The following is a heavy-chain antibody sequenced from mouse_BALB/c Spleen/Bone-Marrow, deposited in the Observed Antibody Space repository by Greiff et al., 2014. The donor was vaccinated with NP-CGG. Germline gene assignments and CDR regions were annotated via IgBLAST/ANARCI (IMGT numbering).Heavy chain of an antibody. CDR3: AAYYYGSSQFAY. CDR1: GFNIKDTY. V-gene: IGHV14-3*02. D-gene: IGHD1-1*01. CDR2: IDPANGNT. J-gene: IGHJ3*01. Sequence: EVQLQQSGAELVKPGASVKLSCTASGFNIKDTYMHWVKQRPEQGLEWIGRIDPANGNTKYDPKFQGKATITADTSSNTAYLQLSSLTSEVTAVYYCAAYYYGSSQFAYWGQGTLVTVSA.